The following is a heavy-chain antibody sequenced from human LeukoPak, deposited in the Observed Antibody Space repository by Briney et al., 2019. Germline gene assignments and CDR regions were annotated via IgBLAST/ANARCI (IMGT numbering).Heavy chain of an antibody. D-gene: IGHD1-26*01. V-gene: IGHV3-30-3*01. CDR3: ARSHYTLPYYFDY. CDR2: ISYDGSNK. CDR1: GFTFSSYA. J-gene: IGHJ4*02. Sequence: PGRSLRLSCAASGFTFSSYAMHCVRQTPGKGLEWVAVISYDGSNKYYADSVKGRFTISRDNSKNTLYLQMNSLRAEDTAVYYCARSHYTLPYYFDYWGQGTLVTVSS.